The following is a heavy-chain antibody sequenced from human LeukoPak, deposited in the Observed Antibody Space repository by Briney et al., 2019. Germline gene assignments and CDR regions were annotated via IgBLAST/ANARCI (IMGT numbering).Heavy chain of an antibody. CDR3: AREGTVYYYYMDV. D-gene: IGHD2-8*02. CDR2: INPNSGGT. J-gene: IGHJ6*03. V-gene: IGHV1-2*02. CDR1: GYTFTGYY. Sequence: RASVKVSCKASGYTFTGYYMHWVRQAPGQGLEWVGWINPNSGGTNYAQKFQGRVTMTRDTSISTAYMELSRLRSDDTAVYYCAREGTVYYYYMDVWGNGTTATVSS.